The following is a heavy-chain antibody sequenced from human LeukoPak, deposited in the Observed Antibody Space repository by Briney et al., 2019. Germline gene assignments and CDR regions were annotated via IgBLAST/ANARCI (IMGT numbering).Heavy chain of an antibody. CDR2: IIPILGIA. D-gene: IGHD5-18*01. CDR3: ARFNGYLYYFDY. V-gene: IGHV1-69*04. CDR1: GGTFSSYA. Sequence: SVKVSCKASGGTFSSYAISWVRQAPGQGLEWMGRIIPILGIANYAQKFQGRVTITADKSTSTAYMELSSLRSEDTAVYYCARFNGYLYYFDYWGQGTLVTVSS. J-gene: IGHJ4*02.